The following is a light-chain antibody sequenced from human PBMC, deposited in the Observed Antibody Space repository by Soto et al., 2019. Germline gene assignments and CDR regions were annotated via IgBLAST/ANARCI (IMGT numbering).Light chain of an antibody. CDR1: SSDVGGYNY. CDR3: CSNAGSYEV. CDR2: DVS. Sequence: QSVLTQPRSVSGSPGQSVTISRTGTSSDVGGYNYVSWYQQHPGKAPKGMIYDVSERPSGVPDRFSGSKSGNTASLTISGLQAEDEADYYCCSNAGSYEVFGGGTQLTVL. V-gene: IGLV2-11*01. J-gene: IGLJ2*01.